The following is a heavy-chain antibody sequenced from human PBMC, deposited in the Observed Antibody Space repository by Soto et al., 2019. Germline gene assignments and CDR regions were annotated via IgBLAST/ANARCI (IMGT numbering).Heavy chain of an antibody. D-gene: IGHD3-16*01. J-gene: IGHJ4*02. Sequence: SETLSRTWIVSGSSISSYYWSWIRQPPGKGLEWIGYVYYTGSTLYNPSLKSRVTISVDMSKKEFSLRLSSVIAADTAVYYCARTRMIESWIDSWGQGTPVTVSS. CDR1: GSSISSYY. V-gene: IGHV4-59*01. CDR2: VYYTGST. CDR3: ARTRMIESWIDS.